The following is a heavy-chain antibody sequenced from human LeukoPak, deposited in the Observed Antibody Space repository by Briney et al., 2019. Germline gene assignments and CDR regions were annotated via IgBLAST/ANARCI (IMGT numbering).Heavy chain of an antibody. CDR2: IIPIFGTA. CDR3: ARVGSGSYDFDY. CDR1: GGTFSSYA. V-gene: IGHV1-69*06. D-gene: IGHD3-10*01. Sequence: ASVKVSCKASGGTFSSYAIRWVRQAPGQGLEWMGGIIPIFGTANYAQKFQGRVTITADKSTSTAYMELSSLRSEDTAVYYCARVGSGSYDFDYWGQGTLVTVSS. J-gene: IGHJ4*02.